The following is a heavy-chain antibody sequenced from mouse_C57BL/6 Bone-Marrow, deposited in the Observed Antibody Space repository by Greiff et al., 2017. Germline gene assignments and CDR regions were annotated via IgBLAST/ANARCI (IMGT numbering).Heavy chain of an antibody. J-gene: IGHJ1*03. CDR2: IHPNSGST. Sequence: QVQLQQSGAELVKPGASVKLSCKASGYTFTSYWMHWVKQRPGQGLEWIGMIHPNSGSTNYNEKFKSKATLTVDKSSSTAYMQLSSLTSEDSAVYYCARDGYYGYFDVWGTGTTVTVSS. CDR1: GYTFTSYW. CDR3: ARDGYYGYFDV. V-gene: IGHV1-64*01. D-gene: IGHD2-3*01.